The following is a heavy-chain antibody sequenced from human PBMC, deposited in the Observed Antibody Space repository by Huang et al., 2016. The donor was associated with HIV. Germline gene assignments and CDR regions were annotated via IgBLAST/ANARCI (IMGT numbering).Heavy chain of an antibody. CDR2: VNTYNGHT. J-gene: IGHJ5*02. CDR1: GYTFFTYS. Sequence: QVQLVQSGPEMKKPGASVNVSCKASGYTFFTYSISWVRQAPGQGLEWMGWVNTYNGHTNYAQKFQGRLTLTTDVATSSAYMELKNLRSDDTAVYYCARFRGPQVTLNWLDPWGQGTLVTVSS. D-gene: IGHD3-10*01. CDR3: ARFRGPQVTLNWLDP. V-gene: IGHV1-18*01.